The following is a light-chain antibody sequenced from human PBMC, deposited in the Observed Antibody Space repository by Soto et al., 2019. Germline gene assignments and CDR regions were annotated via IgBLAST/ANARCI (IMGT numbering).Light chain of an antibody. CDR1: SSDVGGYNY. V-gene: IGLV2-14*03. Sequence: QAVVTQPASVSGSPGQSITISCTGTSSDVGGYNYVSWYQQHPGKAPKLMIYDVSNRPSGVSNRFSGSRSGNTASLTISGLQAEDEAHYYCSSYTGSTTLVLFGGGTKVTVL. CDR2: DVS. J-gene: IGLJ2*01. CDR3: SSYTGSTTLVL.